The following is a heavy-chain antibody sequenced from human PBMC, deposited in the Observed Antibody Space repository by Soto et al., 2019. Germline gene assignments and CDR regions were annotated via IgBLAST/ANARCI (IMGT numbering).Heavy chain of an antibody. Sequence: GGSLRLSCAASGFTFSSYAMSWVRQAPGKGLEWVSAISCSGGSTYYADSVKGRLTISRDKSKNTLYLQMNSLRAEDTAVYYCVKSQISYYGSVPKNWFDPWGKGILFTVSS. CDR1: GFTFSSYA. V-gene: IGHV3-23*01. J-gene: IGHJ5*02. CDR2: ISCSGGST. D-gene: IGHD3-10*01. CDR3: VKSQISYYGSVPKNWFDP.